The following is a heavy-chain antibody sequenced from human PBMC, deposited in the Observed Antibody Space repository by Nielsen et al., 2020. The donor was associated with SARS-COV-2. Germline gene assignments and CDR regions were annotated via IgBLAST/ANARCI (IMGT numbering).Heavy chain of an antibody. J-gene: IGHJ4*02. CDR2: IDPSDSFT. V-gene: IGHV5-10-1*01. CDR3: ARHHVDIVASFDY. CDR1: GYTFTTYW. D-gene: IGHD5-12*01. Sequence: GESLKISCKASGYTFTTYWISWVRHMPGKGLEWMGRIDPSDSFTSYSPSLQGHVTISDDRSISTAYLHWSRLSDSDTAIYYCARHHVDIVASFDYWGPGTLVTVSS.